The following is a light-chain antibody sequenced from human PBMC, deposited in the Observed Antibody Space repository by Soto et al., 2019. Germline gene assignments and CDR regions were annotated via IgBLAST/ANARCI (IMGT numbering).Light chain of an antibody. V-gene: IGLV4-69*01. J-gene: IGLJ3*02. CDR1: SGHSSYA. Sequence: QPVLTQSPSASASLGASVKLTCTLSSGHSSYAIAWHQQQPEKGPRYLMKLNSDGSHSKGDGIPDRFSGSSSGAERYLTISSLQSEDEADYYSQTWGTGINWVFGGGTQLTVL. CDR3: QTWGTGINWV. CDR2: LNSDGSH.